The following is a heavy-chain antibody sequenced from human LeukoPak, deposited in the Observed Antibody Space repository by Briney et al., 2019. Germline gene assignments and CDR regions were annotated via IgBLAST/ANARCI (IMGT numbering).Heavy chain of an antibody. V-gene: IGHV4-59*08. CDR1: GGSISSYY. Sequence: SETLTLTCTVSGGSISSYYWSWIRQPPGKGLEWIGYIYYSGSTNYNPSLKSRVTISVDTSKNQFSLKLSSVTAADTAVYYCARGARGSYPYWGQGTLVTVSS. CDR3: ARGARGSYPY. D-gene: IGHD1-26*01. J-gene: IGHJ4*02. CDR2: IYYSGST.